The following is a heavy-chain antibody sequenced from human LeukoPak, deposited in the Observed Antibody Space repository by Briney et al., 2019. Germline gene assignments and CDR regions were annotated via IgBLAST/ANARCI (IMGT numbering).Heavy chain of an antibody. CDR3: ARLQWLSTPFFDY. J-gene: IGHJ4*02. V-gene: IGHV4-61*02. CDR1: GASISSGSYY. CDR2: VYTSGST. Sequence: SETLSLTCTVAGASISSGSYYWSWIRQPAGKGLEWIGRVYTSGSTNYSPSLKSRVNISLDTPKNQSSLKLIYVTAADTVVYFCARLQWLSTPFFDYWGQGTLVTVSS. D-gene: IGHD6-19*01.